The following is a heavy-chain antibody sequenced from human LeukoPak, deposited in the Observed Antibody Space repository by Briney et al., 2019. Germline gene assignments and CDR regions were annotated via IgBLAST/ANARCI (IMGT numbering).Heavy chain of an antibody. CDR2: IWYDGSNK. CDR1: GFTFSSYG. V-gene: IGHV3-33*01. J-gene: IGHJ4*02. CDR3: ATGYCSGGSCYSPTY. Sequence: GRSLRLSCAASGFTFSSYGMHWVRQAPGKGLEWVAVIWYDGSNKYYADSVKGRFTISRDNSKNTLYLQMNSLRAEDTAVYYCATGYCSGGSCYSPTYWGQGTLVTVSS. D-gene: IGHD2-15*01.